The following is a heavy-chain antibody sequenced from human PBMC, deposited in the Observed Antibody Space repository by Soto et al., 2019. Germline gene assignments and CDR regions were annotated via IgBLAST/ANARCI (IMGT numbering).Heavy chain of an antibody. CDR1: GFTFSSYA. CDR2: ISGSGGST. CDR3: AKVIQLWPTNWFDP. Sequence: GGSLRLSCAASGFTFSSYAMSWVRKAPGKGLEWVSAISGSGGSTYYAESVKGRFTISRDNSNNTLYLQMNSLRAEDTAVYYCAKVIQLWPTNWFDPWGQGTLVTVSS. V-gene: IGHV3-23*01. D-gene: IGHD5-18*01. J-gene: IGHJ5*02.